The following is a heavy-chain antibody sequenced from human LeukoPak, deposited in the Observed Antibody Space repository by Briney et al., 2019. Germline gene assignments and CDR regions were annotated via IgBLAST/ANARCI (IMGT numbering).Heavy chain of an antibody. J-gene: IGHJ4*02. D-gene: IGHD3-9*01. V-gene: IGHV1-18*04. Sequence: GASVKVSCKASGYTFTSYGISWVRQAPGQGLEWMGWISAYNGNTNYAQKLQGRVTMTTDTSTSTAYMELRSLRSDDTAVYYCARLYYDILTGYSNFDYWGQGTLSPSPQ. CDR3: ARLYYDILTGYSNFDY. CDR2: ISAYNGNT. CDR1: GYTFTSYG.